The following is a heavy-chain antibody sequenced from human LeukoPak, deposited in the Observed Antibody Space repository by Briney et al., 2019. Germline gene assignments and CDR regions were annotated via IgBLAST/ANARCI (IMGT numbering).Heavy chain of an antibody. CDR3: AKPMYYYGSGSYYNLGAFDI. CDR2: ISSSGSTI. Sequence: PGGSLRLSCAASGFTFSSYEMNWVRQAPGKGLEWVSYISSSGSTIYYADSVKGRFTISRDNSKNTLYLQMNSLRAEDTAVYYCAKPMYYYGSGSYYNLGAFDIWGQGTMVTVSS. V-gene: IGHV3-48*03. D-gene: IGHD3-10*01. J-gene: IGHJ3*02. CDR1: GFTFSSYE.